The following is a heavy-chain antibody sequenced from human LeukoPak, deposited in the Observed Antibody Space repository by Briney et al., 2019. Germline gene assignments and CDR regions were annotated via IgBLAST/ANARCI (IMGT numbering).Heavy chain of an antibody. V-gene: IGHV3-7*01. J-gene: IGHJ4*02. CDR2: IKQDGSEK. CDR3: ARFEEMATIANDY. D-gene: IGHD5-24*01. CDR1: GFTFSSYW. Sequence: GGSLRLSCAASGFTFSSYWMSWVRQAPGKGLEWVANIKQDGSEKYYVDSVKGRFTISRDNAKNSLYLQMNSLRAEDTAVYYCARFEEMATIANDYWGQGTLVTVSS.